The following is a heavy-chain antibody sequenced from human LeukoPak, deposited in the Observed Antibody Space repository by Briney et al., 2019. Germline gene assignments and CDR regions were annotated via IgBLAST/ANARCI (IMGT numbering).Heavy chain of an antibody. D-gene: IGHD5-12*01. CDR1: GFTFSSYA. V-gene: IGHV3-23*01. CDR2: ISGSGGST. CDR3: ARDPRGYSGYDPDY. Sequence: PGGSLRLSCAASGFTFSSYAMSWVRQAPGKGLEWDSAISGSGGSTYYADSVKGRFTISRDNSKDTLYLQMNSLRAEDTAVYYCARDPRGYSGYDPDYWGQGTLVTVSS. J-gene: IGHJ4*02.